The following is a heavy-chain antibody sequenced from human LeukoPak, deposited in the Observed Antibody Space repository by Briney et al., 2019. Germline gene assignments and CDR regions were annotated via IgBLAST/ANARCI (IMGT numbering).Heavy chain of an antibody. D-gene: IGHD3-3*01. J-gene: IGHJ4*02. Sequence: PSETLSLTCTVSGYSISSGYYWGWIRPPPGKGLEWIGSIYHSGSTYYNPSLKSRVTISVDTSKNQFSLKLSSVIAADTAVYYCARDRRYDFWSGYLYYFDYWGQGTLVTVSS. V-gene: IGHV4-38-2*02. CDR1: GYSISSGYY. CDR2: IYHSGST. CDR3: ARDRRYDFWSGYLYYFDY.